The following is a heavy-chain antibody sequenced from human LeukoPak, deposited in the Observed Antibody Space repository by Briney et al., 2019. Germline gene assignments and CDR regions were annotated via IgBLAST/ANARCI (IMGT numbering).Heavy chain of an antibody. D-gene: IGHD3-22*01. CDR2: ISGSGGST. J-gene: IGHJ1*01. Sequence: TGGSLRLSCAASGFTFSSYAMSWVRQAPGKGLEWVSAISGSGGSTYYADSVKGRFTISRDNSKNTLYLQMNSLRAEDTALYYCVCYDNAAEYFHYWGQGTLVTVSS. CDR3: VCYDNAAEYFHY. V-gene: IGHV3-23*01. CDR1: GFTFSSYA.